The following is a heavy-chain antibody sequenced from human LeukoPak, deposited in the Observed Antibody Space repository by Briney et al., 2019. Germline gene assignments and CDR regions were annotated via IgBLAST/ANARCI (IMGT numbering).Heavy chain of an antibody. V-gene: IGHV3-7*01. D-gene: IGHD6-19*01. CDR2: IKQDGSEK. CDR3: ARGIRYSSGWYLGDYFQH. CDR1: GFTFSSYW. Sequence: GGSLRLSCAASGFTFSSYWMSWVRQAPGKGLEWVANIKQDGSEKYYVDSVKGRFTISRDNAKNSLYLQMNSLRAEDTAVYYCARGIRYSSGWYLGDYFQHWGQGTLVTVSS. J-gene: IGHJ1*01.